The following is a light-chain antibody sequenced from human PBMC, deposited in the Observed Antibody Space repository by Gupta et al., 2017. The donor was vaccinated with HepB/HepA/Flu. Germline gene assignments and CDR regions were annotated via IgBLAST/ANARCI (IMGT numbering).Light chain of an antibody. Sequence: DIVMTQSPDSLAVSLGERATINCKSSQSVFYSSNNNNYLARYQQKPGQPPKLLIYWASSRESGVPDRFSGSGSGTDFTLTISSLQAEDVAVYYCQQDDSTPKTFGQGTKLEIK. CDR1: QSVFYSSNNNNY. J-gene: IGKJ2*01. CDR2: WAS. CDR3: QQDDSTPKT. V-gene: IGKV4-1*01.